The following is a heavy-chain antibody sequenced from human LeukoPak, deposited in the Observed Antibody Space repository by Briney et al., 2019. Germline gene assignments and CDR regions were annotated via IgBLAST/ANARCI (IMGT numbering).Heavy chain of an antibody. CDR3: ATLQAGSGSYYNYYYGMDV. CDR1: GYTFTSYD. V-gene: IGHV1-8*01. Sequence: ASAKVSCKASGYTFTSYDINWVRQATGQGLEWMGWMNPNSGNTGYAQKFQGRVTMTRNTSISTAYMELSSLRSEDTAVYYCATLQAGSGSYYNYYYGMDVWGQGTTVTVSS. CDR2: MNPNSGNT. D-gene: IGHD3-10*01. J-gene: IGHJ6*02.